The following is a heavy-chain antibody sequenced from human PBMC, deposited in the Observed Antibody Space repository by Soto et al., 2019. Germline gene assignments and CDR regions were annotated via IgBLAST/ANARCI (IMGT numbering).Heavy chain of an antibody. Sequence: EVQLLESGGGLVQTGGSLRLSCAASGYTFSYYAMNWVRQAPGKGLEWVAHVSATGATTHYADSVNGRFTISRDNSKNTLFLQMNSLRSEDTALYYCAKDPDAYLSLWGYYYWGQGTLVTASS. CDR1: GYTFSYYA. CDR2: VSATGATT. V-gene: IGHV3-23*01. J-gene: IGHJ4*02. D-gene: IGHD2-15*01. CDR3: AKDPDAYLSLWGYYY.